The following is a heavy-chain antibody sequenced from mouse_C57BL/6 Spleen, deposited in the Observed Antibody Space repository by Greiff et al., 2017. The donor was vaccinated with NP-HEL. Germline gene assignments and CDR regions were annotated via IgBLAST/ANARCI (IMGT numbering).Heavy chain of an antibody. Sequence: VQLQQPGAELVKPGASVKMSCKASGYTFTSYWITWVKQRPGQGLEWIGDIYPGSGSTNYNETFKSKATLTVDTSASTAYMQLSSLTSEDSAVYYCARWDDGYFHWYFDVWGTGTTGTVSS. CDR1: GYTFTSYW. V-gene: IGHV1-55*01. D-gene: IGHD2-3*01. CDR2: IYPGSGST. CDR3: ARWDDGYFHWYFDV. J-gene: IGHJ1*03.